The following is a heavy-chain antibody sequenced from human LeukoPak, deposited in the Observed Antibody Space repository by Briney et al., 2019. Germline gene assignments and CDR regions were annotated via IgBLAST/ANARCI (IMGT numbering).Heavy chain of an antibody. CDR1: GFTFRSDW. CDR3: AKGGGDYDFWSGYGSGVLDY. CDR2: ISGSGGST. Sequence: PGGSLRLSCAASGFTFRSDWMSWVRQAPGKGLEWVSAISGSGGSTYYADSVKGRFTISRDNSKNTLYLQMNSLRAEDTAVYYCAKGGGDYDFWSGYGSGVLDYWGQGTLVTVSS. J-gene: IGHJ4*02. V-gene: IGHV3-23*01. D-gene: IGHD3-3*01.